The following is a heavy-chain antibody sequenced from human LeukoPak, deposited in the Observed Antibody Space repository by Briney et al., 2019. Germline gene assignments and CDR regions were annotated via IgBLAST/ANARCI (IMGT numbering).Heavy chain of an antibody. CDR3: ARDPAVRHETLDAFDI. J-gene: IGHJ3*02. CDR2: ISAYNGNT. V-gene: IGHV1-18*01. CDR1: GYTFTSYG. D-gene: IGHD4-17*01. Sequence: ASVKVSCKASGYTFTSYGISWVRQAPGQGLEWMGWISAYNGNTNYAQKLQGRVTMTRDMSTSTVYMELSSLRSEDTAVYYCARDPAVRHETLDAFDIWGQGTMVTVSS.